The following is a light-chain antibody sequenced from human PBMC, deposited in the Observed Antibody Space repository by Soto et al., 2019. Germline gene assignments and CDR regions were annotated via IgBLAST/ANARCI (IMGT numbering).Light chain of an antibody. CDR1: GSDVGNYNL. J-gene: IGLJ2*01. V-gene: IGLV2-23*01. CDR2: EGT. Sequence: QSALTQPASVAGSTGQSITISCTGTGSDVGNYNLLSWYQQYPGKAPKLIISEGTKRPSGVSNRFSGSGSGNTASLTISGLQAEDEADYYCSSYAGPFVIFGGGTKLTVL. CDR3: SSYAGPFVI.